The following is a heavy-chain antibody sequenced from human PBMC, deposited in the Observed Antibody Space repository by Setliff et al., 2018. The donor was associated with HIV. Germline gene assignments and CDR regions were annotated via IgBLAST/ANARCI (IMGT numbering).Heavy chain of an antibody. V-gene: IGHV1-69*13. CDR3: ARGPLYGYDRGYFDY. Sequence: GASVKVSCKASGGIFNTYGMNWVRQAPGQGLEWMGGIIPIARAPNYAQKFQDRVTITADESTTTVYMEVRSLGAEDTALYYCARGPLYGYDRGYFDYWGQGTLVTVSS. CDR2: IIPIARAP. D-gene: IGHD5-12*01. J-gene: IGHJ4*02. CDR1: GGIFNTYG.